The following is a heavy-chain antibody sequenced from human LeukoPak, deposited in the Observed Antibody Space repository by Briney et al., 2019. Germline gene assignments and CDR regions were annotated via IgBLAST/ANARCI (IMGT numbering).Heavy chain of an antibody. D-gene: IGHD6-19*01. CDR1: GFTFSTYG. J-gene: IGHJ4*02. CDR3: AKGWSSSED. V-gene: IGHV3-30*18. CDR2: ISYDGSNK. Sequence: GGSLRLSCAASGFTFSTYGMHWVRQAPGKGLEWVAVISYDGSNKYYADSVKGRFTISRDNSKNTLYLQGDSLRAEETAVYYCAKGWSSSEDSGQGTLVTVSS.